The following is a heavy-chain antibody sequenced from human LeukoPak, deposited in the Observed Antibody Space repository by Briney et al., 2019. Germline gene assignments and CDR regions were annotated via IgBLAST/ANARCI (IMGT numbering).Heavy chain of an antibody. CDR2: ISSSGSTI. D-gene: IGHD3-10*01. CDR1: GFTFSSYS. V-gene: IGHV3-48*04. J-gene: IGHJ5*02. Sequence: PGGSLRLSCAASGFTFSSYSMNWVRQAPGKGLEWVSYISSSGSTIYYADSVKGRFTISRDNAKNSLYLQMNSLRAEDTAVYYCARDATMVRGARWSWGQGTLVTVSS. CDR3: ARDATMVRGARWS.